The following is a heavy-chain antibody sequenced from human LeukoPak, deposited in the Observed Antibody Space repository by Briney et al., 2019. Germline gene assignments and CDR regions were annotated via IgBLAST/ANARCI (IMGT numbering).Heavy chain of an antibody. V-gene: IGHV3-7*01. J-gene: IGHJ4*02. D-gene: IGHD2/OR15-2a*01. CDR1: GFTFSSYW. CDR3: ARDYFKVY. CDR2: IKHDGSAK. Sequence: GGSLRLSCAASGFTFSSYWMSWVRQAPGKGLEWVAYIKHDGSAKNYVDSVKGRFTISRDNAKNSLYLQMSSLRAEDTAMYYCARDYFKVYWGQGTLVTVSS.